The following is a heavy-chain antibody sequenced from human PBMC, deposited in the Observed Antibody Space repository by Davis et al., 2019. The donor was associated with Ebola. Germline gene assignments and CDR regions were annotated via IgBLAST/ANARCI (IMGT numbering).Heavy chain of an antibody. D-gene: IGHD5-24*01. CDR2: IYYSGST. CDR1: GGSVSSGSYY. Sequence: MPSETLSLTCTVSGGSVSSGSYYWSWIRQPPGKGLEWIGYIYYSGSTNYNPSLKSRVSISVDTSKKQFSLELSSVTAADTAAYYCATVTHRDGYYFEFWGQGTQVTVSS. J-gene: IGHJ4*02. V-gene: IGHV4-61*01. CDR3: ATVTHRDGYYFEF.